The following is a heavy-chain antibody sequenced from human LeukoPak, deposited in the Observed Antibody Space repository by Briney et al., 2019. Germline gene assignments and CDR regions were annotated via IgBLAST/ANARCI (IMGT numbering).Heavy chain of an antibody. D-gene: IGHD6-13*01. CDR2: INYSGRT. CDR3: ARTLSGWYYFDY. Sequence: SETLSLTCSVSGGSNSAYYWSWIRQPPGKGLEWIGYINYSGRTDYNPSLKGRVTISVDTSKNQFSLKLSSVTAADTAVFYCARTLSGWYYFDYLRQGTLVTVSS. J-gene: IGHJ4*02. V-gene: IGHV4-59*08. CDR1: GGSNSAYY.